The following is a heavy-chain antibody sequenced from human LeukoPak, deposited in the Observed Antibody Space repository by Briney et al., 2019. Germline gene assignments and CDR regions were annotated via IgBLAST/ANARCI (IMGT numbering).Heavy chain of an antibody. D-gene: IGHD3-16*02. Sequence: TAGSMRLSCAAYGFTVSSYAMSWDSQAQGKGREWESAISGSGGRTYYADYVKGRFTISRDNSKNALYLQMNSLRAEHTAVYYCAKGPKCVWGSCRYQSSYYFDYWGQGTLVTVSS. CDR2: ISGSGGRT. CDR3: AKGPKCVWGSCRYQSSYYFDY. V-gene: IGHV3-23*01. J-gene: IGHJ4*02. CDR1: GFTVSSYA.